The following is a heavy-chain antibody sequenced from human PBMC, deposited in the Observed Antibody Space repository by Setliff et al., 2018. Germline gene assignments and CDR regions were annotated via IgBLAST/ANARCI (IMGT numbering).Heavy chain of an antibody. D-gene: IGHD2-2*01. V-gene: IGHV4-34*01. CDR1: GGSFSGYH. Sequence: SSETLSLTCAVYGGSFSGYHWSWIRQAPGKGLEWIGSIYHSGSSYYNSSLRSRVTISVDTSKNQFSLILRSVTAADTAVYYCARGRMRGSCSGPSCTYDPFDIWGQGTPVTVSS. CDR3: ARGRMRGSCSGPSCTYDPFDI. CDR2: IYHSGSS. J-gene: IGHJ3*02.